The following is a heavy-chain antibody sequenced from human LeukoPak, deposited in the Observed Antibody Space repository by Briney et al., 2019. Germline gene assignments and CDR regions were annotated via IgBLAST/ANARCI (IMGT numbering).Heavy chain of an antibody. CDR3: ARRRTYYYGSGSYYEAFDI. CDR2: IYYSGST. CDR1: GSSISSGDYY. J-gene: IGHJ3*02. D-gene: IGHD3-10*01. Sequence: SQTLSLTCTVSGSSISSGDYYWSWIRQPAGKGLEWIGSIYYSGSTYYNPSLKSRVTISVDTSKNQFSLKLSSVTAADTAVYYCARRRTYYYGSGSYYEAFDIWGQGTMVTVSS. V-gene: IGHV4-39*01.